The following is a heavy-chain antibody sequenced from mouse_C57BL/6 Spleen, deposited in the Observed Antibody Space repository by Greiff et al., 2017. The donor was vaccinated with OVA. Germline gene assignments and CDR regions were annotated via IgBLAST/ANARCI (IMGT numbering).Heavy chain of an antibody. CDR2: INPGSGGT. CDR3: ARGAAWFAY. V-gene: IGHV1-54*01. Sequence: VQLKESGAELVRPGTSVKVSCKASGYAFTNYLIEWVKQRPGQGLEWIGVINPGSGGTNYNEKFKGKATLTADKSSSTAYMQLSSLTSEDSAVYFCARGAAWFAYWGQGTLVTVSA. CDR1: GYAFTNYL. J-gene: IGHJ3*01.